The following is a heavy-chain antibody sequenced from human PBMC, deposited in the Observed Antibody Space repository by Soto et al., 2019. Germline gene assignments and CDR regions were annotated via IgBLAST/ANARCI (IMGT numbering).Heavy chain of an antibody. D-gene: IGHD5-18*01. CDR3: ARAYSYGYGLYFDY. V-gene: IGHV4-39*01. CDR1: GGSISSSSYY. Sequence: SETLSLTCTVSGGSISSSSYYWGWIRQPPGKGLEWIGSIYYSGSTYYNPSLKSRVTISVDTSKNQFSLKLNSVTAADTAVYYCARAYSYGYGLYFDYWGQGTLVTVSS. J-gene: IGHJ4*02. CDR2: IYYSGST.